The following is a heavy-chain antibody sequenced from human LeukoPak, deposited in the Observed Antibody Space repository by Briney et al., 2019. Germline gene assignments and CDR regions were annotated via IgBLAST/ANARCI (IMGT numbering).Heavy chain of an antibody. J-gene: IGHJ4*02. CDR1: GFTFSSYW. CDR2: IAHDGSNK. CDR3: ARSFFQWNYGSCLDS. Sequence: PGGSLRLSCAASGFTFSSYWMSWVRQAPGKGLEWVALIAHDGSNKYYADSVKGRFTISRDNSRSILYLQMNSLRPEDTAVYSCARSFFQWNYGSCLDSWGQGTLVTVSS. V-gene: IGHV3-30*03. D-gene: IGHD1-7*01.